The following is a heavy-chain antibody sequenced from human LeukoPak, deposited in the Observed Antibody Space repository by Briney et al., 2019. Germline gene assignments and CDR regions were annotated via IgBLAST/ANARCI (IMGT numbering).Heavy chain of an antibody. J-gene: IGHJ4*02. Sequence: ASVKVSCKASGYTFTGYYMHWVRQAPRQGLEWMGWINPNSGGTNYAQKFQGRVTMTRDTSISTAYMELSRLRSDDTAVYYCAREVGYYYDSSGYSPAPFDYWGQGTLVTVSS. CDR2: INPNSGGT. CDR1: GYTFTGYY. V-gene: IGHV1-2*02. D-gene: IGHD3-22*01. CDR3: AREVGYYYDSSGYSPAPFDY.